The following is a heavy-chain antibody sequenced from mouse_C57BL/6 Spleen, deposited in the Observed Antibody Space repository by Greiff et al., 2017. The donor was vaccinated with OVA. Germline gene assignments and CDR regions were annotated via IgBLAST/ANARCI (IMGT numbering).Heavy chain of an antibody. CDR2: IDPSDSET. CDR1: GYTFTSYW. CDR3: AREGAGYGIYAMDY. J-gene: IGHJ4*01. D-gene: IGHD1-1*01. V-gene: IGHV1-52*01. Sequence: VQLQQPGAELVRPGSSVKLSCKASGYTFTSYWMHWVKQRPIQGLEWIGNIDPSDSETHYNQKFKDKATLTVDKSSSTAYMQLSSLTSEDSAVYYCAREGAGYGIYAMDYWGQGTSVTVSS.